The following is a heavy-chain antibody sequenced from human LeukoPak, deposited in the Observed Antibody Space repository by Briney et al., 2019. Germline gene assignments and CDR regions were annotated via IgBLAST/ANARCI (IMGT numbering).Heavy chain of an antibody. CDR1: GGSISSYY. V-gene: IGHV4-59*12. Sequence: PSETLSLTCTVSGGSISSYYWSWIRQPPEKGLEWIGYIYYSGSTNYNPSLKSRVTMSVDTSKNQFSLKLSSVTAADTAVYYCARLTYNIVVVPAANKVDTLYYYYMDVWGKGTTVTVSS. CDR3: ARLTYNIVVVPAANKVDTLYYYYMDV. J-gene: IGHJ6*03. D-gene: IGHD2-2*01. CDR2: IYYSGST.